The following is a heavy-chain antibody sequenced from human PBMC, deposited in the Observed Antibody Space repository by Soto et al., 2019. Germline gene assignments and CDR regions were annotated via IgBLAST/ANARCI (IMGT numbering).Heavy chain of an antibody. CDR3: AKSVYSYGSLGY. CDR2: ISGSGGST. V-gene: IGHV3-23*01. Sequence: GSLRLSCAASGFTFSSYAMSWVRQAPGKGLEWVSAISGSGGSTYYADSVKGRFTISRDNSKNTLYLQMNSLRAEDTAVYYCAKSVYSYGSLGYWGQGTLVTVSS. J-gene: IGHJ4*02. D-gene: IGHD5-18*01. CDR1: GFTFSSYA.